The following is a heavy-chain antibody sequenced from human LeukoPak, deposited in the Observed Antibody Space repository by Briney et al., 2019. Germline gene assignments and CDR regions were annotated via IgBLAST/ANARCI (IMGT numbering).Heavy chain of an antibody. CDR3: ARQGYQLRYFFDY. D-gene: IGHD2-2*01. V-gene: IGHV4-39*01. Sequence: SETLSLTCTVSGVSISSSSYYWGWLRQPPGKGLEWIGSIYYSGSTYYNPSLRSRVTISVDTSKNQFSLKLSSVTAADTAVYYCARQGYQLRYFFDYWGQGTLVTVSS. CDR1: GVSISSSSYY. J-gene: IGHJ4*02. CDR2: IYYSGST.